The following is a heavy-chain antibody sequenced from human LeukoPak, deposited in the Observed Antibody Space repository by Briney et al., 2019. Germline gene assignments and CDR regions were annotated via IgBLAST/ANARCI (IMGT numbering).Heavy chain of an antibody. Sequence: ASVKVSCKASGYTFTSYGISWVRQAPGQGLEWMGWISAYNGNTNYAQKLQGRVTMTTDTSTSTAYMELRSLRSDDTAVYYCARDQGLYCSGGSCLYDHWGQGTLVTVSS. CDR3: ARDQGLYCSGGSCLYDH. J-gene: IGHJ4*02. V-gene: IGHV1-18*01. CDR2: ISAYNGNT. D-gene: IGHD2-15*01. CDR1: GYTFTSYG.